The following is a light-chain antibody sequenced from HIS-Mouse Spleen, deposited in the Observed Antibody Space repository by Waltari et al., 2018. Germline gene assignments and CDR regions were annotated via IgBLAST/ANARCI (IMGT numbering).Light chain of an antibody. CDR3: SSYAGSNNWV. CDR1: TSDVGGYNY. J-gene: IGLJ3*02. CDR2: VVS. Sequence: QSALTQPPSASGSPGQSVTISCTGTTSDVGGYNYVSWYQQHAGKAPKLMIYVVSKRPSGVPDRFSGSKSGNTASLTVSGLQAEDEADYYCSSYAGSNNWVFGGGTKLTVL. V-gene: IGLV2-8*01.